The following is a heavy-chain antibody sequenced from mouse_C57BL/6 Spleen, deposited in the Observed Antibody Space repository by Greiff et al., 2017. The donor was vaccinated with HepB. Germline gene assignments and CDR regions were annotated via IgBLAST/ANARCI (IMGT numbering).Heavy chain of an antibody. V-gene: IGHV5-6*01. CDR3: ARHGGDGYYAMDY. CDR2: ISSGGSYT. D-gene: IGHD2-3*01. Sequence: EVQGVESGGDLVKPGGSLKLSCAASGFTFSSYGMSWVRQTPDKRLEWVATISSGGSYTYYPDSVKGRFTISIDNAKNTLYLQMSSLKSEDTAMYYCARHGGDGYYAMDYWGQGTSVTVSS. CDR1: GFTFSSYG. J-gene: IGHJ4*01.